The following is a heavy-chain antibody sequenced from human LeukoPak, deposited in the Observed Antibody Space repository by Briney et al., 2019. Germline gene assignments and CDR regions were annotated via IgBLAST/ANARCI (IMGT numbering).Heavy chain of an antibody. CDR3: ARVEDYDILTGYDY. J-gene: IGHJ4*02. V-gene: IGHV3-7*01. D-gene: IGHD3-9*01. CDR1: GFIFSNYA. CDR2: IKQDGREK. Sequence: GGSLRLSCAASGFIFSNYAMHWVRQAPGKGLEWVANIKQDGREKYYVDSVKGRFTISRDNAKNSLYLQMNSLRAEDTAVYYCARVEDYDILTGYDYWGQGTLVTVSS.